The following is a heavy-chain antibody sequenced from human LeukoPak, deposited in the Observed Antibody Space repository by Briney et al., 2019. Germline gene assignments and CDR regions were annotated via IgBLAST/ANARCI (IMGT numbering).Heavy chain of an antibody. J-gene: IGHJ4*02. V-gene: IGHV3-30*18. CDR1: GFTFSRHG. CDR2: ISNDGSRK. D-gene: IGHD3-3*01. Sequence: PGGSLRLSCAPSGFTFSRHGMHWVRQAPGKGLEWVAIISNDGSRKYYAHSVEGRFTISRDNSKNTLYLQMDSLRAEDTAVYYCGEDRAWNYFGLWGQGTLVTVSS. CDR3: GEDRAWNYFGL.